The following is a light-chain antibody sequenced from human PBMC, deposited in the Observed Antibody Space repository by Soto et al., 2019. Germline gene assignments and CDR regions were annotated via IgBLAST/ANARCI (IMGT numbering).Light chain of an antibody. CDR1: QSVNTN. J-gene: IGKJ5*01. CDR3: QQRSNWPPSIT. CDR2: GAA. Sequence: EIVMTQSPATLSVSPGQRVTLSCRASQSVNTNLAWYQHKPGQAPRLLIYGAATGATGIPARFSAAGSGTDFTLTIGSLEPEDFAVYYCQQRSNWPPSITFGQGTRLEI. V-gene: IGKV3-15*01.